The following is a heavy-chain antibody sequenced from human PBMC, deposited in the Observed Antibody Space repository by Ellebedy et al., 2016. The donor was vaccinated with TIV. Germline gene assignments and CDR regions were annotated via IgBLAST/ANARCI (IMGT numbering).Heavy chain of an antibody. Sequence: GESLKISCAASGFTLNTYGMHWVRQAPGKGLEWVSTISRNGGGTYYAGSVEGRFTISRDNSNNTLWLQMSGLRAEDTARYFCAKDLGIERQWGFDYWGQGTLVTVSS. CDR3: AKDLGIERQWGFDY. CDR1: GFTLNTYG. CDR2: ISRNGGGT. V-gene: IGHV3-23*01. D-gene: IGHD1-26*01. J-gene: IGHJ4*02.